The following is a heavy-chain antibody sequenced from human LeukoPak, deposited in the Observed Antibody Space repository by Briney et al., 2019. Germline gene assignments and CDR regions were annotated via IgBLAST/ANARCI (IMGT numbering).Heavy chain of an antibody. CDR3: ARSPKDWLLEEAYCFDY. D-gene: IGHD3/OR15-3a*01. Sequence: SETLSLTCTVSGASISSSTYYWGWIRQPPGKGLEWIGSASYSGNTNYNPSLKSRVTISVDTSKNQFSLKLRSVTAADTAVYYCARSPKDWLLEEAYCFDYWGQGTLVTVSS. CDR1: GASISSSTYY. V-gene: IGHV4-39*07. CDR2: ASYSGNT. J-gene: IGHJ4*02.